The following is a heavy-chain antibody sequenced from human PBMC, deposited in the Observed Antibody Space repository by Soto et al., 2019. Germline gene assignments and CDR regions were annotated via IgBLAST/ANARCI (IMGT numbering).Heavy chain of an antibody. CDR2: SSATGAGT. Sequence: RLSCAASGFTFGSYGMTWVRQAPGKGLEWVSFSSATGAGTYYADSVKGRFTISRDNSKNTLYLQMTSLRADDTAVYYCAKDRRAGGNYGFYSDFWGQGALVTVSS. CDR1: GFTFGSYG. V-gene: IGHV3-23*01. J-gene: IGHJ4*02. CDR3: AKDRRAGGNYGFYSDF. D-gene: IGHD1-7*01.